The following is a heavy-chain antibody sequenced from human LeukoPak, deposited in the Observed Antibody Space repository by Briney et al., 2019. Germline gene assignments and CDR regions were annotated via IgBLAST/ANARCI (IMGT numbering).Heavy chain of an antibody. V-gene: IGHV3-30*18. D-gene: IGHD3-10*01. J-gene: IGHJ4*02. Sequence: GGSLRLSWAASGFTISSYGTQWVRQAAGKGLEWVADISYDGSNKYYADSVKGRFTISRDNSKNTLYLQMNSLRAEDTAVYYCAKDRGNTMVLAYWGQGTLVTVSS. CDR3: AKDRGNTMVLAY. CDR1: GFTISSYG. CDR2: ISYDGSNK.